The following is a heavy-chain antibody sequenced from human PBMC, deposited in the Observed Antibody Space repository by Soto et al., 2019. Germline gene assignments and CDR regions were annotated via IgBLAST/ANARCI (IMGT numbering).Heavy chain of an antibody. CDR3: ARERRPYDILTGYSATFEY. D-gene: IGHD3-9*01. Sequence: PSETLSLTCTVSGGSISSYYWSLIRQPAGKGLEWIGRIYTSGSTNYNPSLKSRVTMSVDTSKNQFSLKLSSVTAADTAVYYCARERRPYDILTGYSATFEYWGEGTLVTVSS. J-gene: IGHJ4*02. V-gene: IGHV4-4*07. CDR1: GGSISSYY. CDR2: IYTSGST.